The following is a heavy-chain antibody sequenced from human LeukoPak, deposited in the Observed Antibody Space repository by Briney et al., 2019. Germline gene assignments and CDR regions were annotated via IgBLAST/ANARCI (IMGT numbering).Heavy chain of an antibody. Sequence: GGSLRLSCAAAGFTFSSYGMQWVRQAAGKGREWVAVISYDGSNKYYADSVKGRFTISRDNSKNTLYLQMNSLRAEDTAVYYCAREWQGYSSSRRGHYYYMDVWGKGTTVTVSS. CDR1: GFTFSSYG. CDR2: ISYDGSNK. CDR3: AREWQGYSSSRRGHYYYMDV. V-gene: IGHV3-30*04. J-gene: IGHJ6*03. D-gene: IGHD6-6*01.